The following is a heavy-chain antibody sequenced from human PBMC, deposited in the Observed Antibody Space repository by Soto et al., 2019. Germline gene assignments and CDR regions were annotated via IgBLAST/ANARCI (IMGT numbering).Heavy chain of an antibody. J-gene: IGHJ6*04. V-gene: IGHV3-23*01. D-gene: IGHD6-6*01. Sequence: GGSLRLSCAAPGFRFSSYAMSRVRQAPGQGPEWLSVISASGGSAYYADSVRGRFTISRDNSKNTLYLLMKSLGAEDTAVYYCASSSALWHGMDAWGEGTTVRVSS. CDR3: ASSSALWHGMDA. CDR2: ISASGGSA. CDR1: GFRFSSYA.